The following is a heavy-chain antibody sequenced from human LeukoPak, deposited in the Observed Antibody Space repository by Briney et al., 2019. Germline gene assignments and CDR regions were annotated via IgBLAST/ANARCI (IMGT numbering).Heavy chain of an antibody. J-gene: IGHJ4*02. CDR3: ARGGGSGWYVDY. V-gene: IGHV4-39*01. D-gene: IGHD6-19*01. CDR2: FYYSGNT. Sequence: SETLSLTCTVSGGSINSGDYYWGWIRQPPGKGLEWIGSFYYSGNTYYNPSLKSRVTIPVDTSKNQFSLKLSSVTAADTAVYYCARGGGSGWYVDYWGQGTLVTVSS. CDR1: GGSINSGDYY.